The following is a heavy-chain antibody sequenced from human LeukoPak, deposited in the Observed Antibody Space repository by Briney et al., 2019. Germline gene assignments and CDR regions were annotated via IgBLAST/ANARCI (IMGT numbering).Heavy chain of an antibody. CDR3: ARVNIVVVPAAMTTPFGAFDI. J-gene: IGHJ3*02. D-gene: IGHD2-2*01. CDR2: IYTSGST. CDR1: GGSISSYY. Sequence: SETLSLTCTVSGGSISSYYWSWIRQPAGKGLEWIGRIYTSGSTNYNPPLKSRVTMSVDTSKNQFSLKLSAVTAADTAVYYCARVNIVVVPAAMTTPFGAFDIWGQGTMVTVSS. V-gene: IGHV4-4*07.